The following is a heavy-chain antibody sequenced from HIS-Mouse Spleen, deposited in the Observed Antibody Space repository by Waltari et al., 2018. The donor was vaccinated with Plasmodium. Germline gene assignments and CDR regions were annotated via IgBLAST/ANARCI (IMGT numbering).Heavy chain of an antibody. J-gene: IGHJ6*02. CDR3: ASLPRVEEVTTPFYYYYYGMDV. D-gene: IGHD4-4*01. Sequence: QLQLQESGPGLVKPSETLSPTCTVSGGSISSSSHYLGLIRQPPGKGLEWFGSIYYSGSPYYNPSLKSRVTISVDTSKNQFSLKLSSVTAADTAVYYCASLPRVEEVTTPFYYYYYGMDVWGQGTTVTVSS. CDR1: GGSISSSSHY. CDR2: IYYSGSP. V-gene: IGHV4-39*01.